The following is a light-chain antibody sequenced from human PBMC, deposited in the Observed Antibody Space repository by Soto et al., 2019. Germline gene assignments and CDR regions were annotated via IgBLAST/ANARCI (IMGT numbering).Light chain of an antibody. Sequence: DIQMTQSPSSLSASVGDTVTITCRASQGVSNYLAWYQQKPGQAPNLLIYAASTLQSGIPSRFSGSGSGTDFTLTISSLRSEDVATYYCQKYNNAPRTFGQGTRVEI. CDR3: QKYNNAPRT. CDR1: QGVSNY. CDR2: AAS. J-gene: IGKJ1*01. V-gene: IGKV1-27*01.